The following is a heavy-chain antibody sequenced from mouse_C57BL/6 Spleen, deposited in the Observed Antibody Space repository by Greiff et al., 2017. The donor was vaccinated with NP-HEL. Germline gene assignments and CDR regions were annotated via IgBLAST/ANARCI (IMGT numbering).Heavy chain of an antibody. CDR3: ARYLGFYAMYY. J-gene: IGHJ4*01. CDR2: INPSNGGP. Sequence: QVQLQQPGTELVQPGASVKLSCKASGYTFTSYWMHWVKQRPGQGLAWIGNINPSNGGPNYNEKFKSKATLTVDKSSSTAYMQLISLTSEDSAVYYCARYLGFYAMYYWGQGASVTVSS. V-gene: IGHV1-53*01. D-gene: IGHD4-1*01. CDR1: GYTFTSYW.